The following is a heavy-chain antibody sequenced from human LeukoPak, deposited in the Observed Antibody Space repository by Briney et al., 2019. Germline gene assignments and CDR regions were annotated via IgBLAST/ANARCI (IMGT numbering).Heavy chain of an antibody. Sequence: GRSLRLSCAASGFTFSSYGMHWVRQAPGKGLEWVAVISYDGSNKYYADSVKGRFTISRDNPKNTLYLQMNSLRAEDTAVYYCAKGQGSSGWYGYYYYGMDVWGQGTTVTVSS. CDR3: AKGQGSSGWYGYYYYGMDV. CDR2: ISYDGSNK. V-gene: IGHV3-30*18. D-gene: IGHD6-19*01. CDR1: GFTFSSYG. J-gene: IGHJ6*02.